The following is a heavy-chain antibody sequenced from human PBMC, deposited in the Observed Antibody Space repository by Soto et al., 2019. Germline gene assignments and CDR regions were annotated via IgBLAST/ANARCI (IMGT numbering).Heavy chain of an antibody. CDR2: INPSGGST. D-gene: IGHD2-2*01. CDR3: AREWCTSTSCYGVDY. J-gene: IGHJ4*02. Sequence: ASVKVSCKASGYTFTSYYMHWVRQAPGQGLEWMGIINPSGGSTSYAQKFQGRVTMTRDTTTSTVYMELSSLGSEDTAVYYCAREWCTSTSCYGVDYWGQGTPVTVSS. V-gene: IGHV1-46*01. CDR1: GYTFTSYY.